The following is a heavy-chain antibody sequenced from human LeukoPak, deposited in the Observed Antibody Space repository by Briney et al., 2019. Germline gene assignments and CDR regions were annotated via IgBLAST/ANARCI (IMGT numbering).Heavy chain of an antibody. CDR1: GGSFGNYY. CDR3: ARDKKSSSSWFAHYYYYGMDV. CDR2: IYDSGTT. V-gene: IGHV4-59*01. Sequence: SETLSLTCTVSGGSFGNYYWSWIRQPPGKGLEWIGYIYDSGTTNYNPSLKSRVTISVDTATNQFSLKLRSVTAADTAVYYCARDKKSSSSWFAHYYYYGMDVWGQGTTVTVSS. J-gene: IGHJ6*02. D-gene: IGHD6-13*01.